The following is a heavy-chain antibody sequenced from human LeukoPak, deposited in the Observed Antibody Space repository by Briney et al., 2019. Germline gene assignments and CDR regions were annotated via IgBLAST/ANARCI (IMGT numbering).Heavy chain of an antibody. CDR3: ARDHRDWGVFDY. D-gene: IGHD7-27*01. V-gene: IGHV3-9*01. Sequence: GGSLRLSCAASGFTFDDYAMHWVRQAPGKGLEWVSGLSWNSGSIGYADSVKGRFTISRDNAKNSLYLQMNSLRAEDTAVYYCARDHRDWGVFDYWGQGTLVTVSS. CDR2: LSWNSGSI. CDR1: GFTFDDYA. J-gene: IGHJ4*02.